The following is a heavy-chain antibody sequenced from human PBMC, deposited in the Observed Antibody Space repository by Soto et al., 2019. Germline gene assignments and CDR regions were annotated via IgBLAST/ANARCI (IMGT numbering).Heavy chain of an antibody. CDR1: GFTFSSYA. CDR3: ARDGMYYYDSSGLPASFFDY. CDR2: ISSNGGST. V-gene: IGHV3-64*01. Sequence: GGSLRLSCAASGFTFSSYAMHWVRQAPGKGLEYVSAISSNGGSTYYANSVKGRFTIYRDNSKNTLYLQMGSLRAEDMAVYYCARDGMYYYDSSGLPASFFDYWGQGTLVTVSS. J-gene: IGHJ4*02. D-gene: IGHD3-22*01.